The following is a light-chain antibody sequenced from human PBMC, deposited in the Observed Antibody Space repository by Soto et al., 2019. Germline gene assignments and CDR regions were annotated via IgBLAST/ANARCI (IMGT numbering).Light chain of an antibody. Sequence: DIQMNQSPSTLSATVGDRVTITCRASQSISTWLAWYQQKPGKAPKLLIYDASSLEVGVPSRFSGSGSRTEFTLTISSLQPDDYGTYYCQQYYDFRTFGQGTKVDIK. CDR3: QQYYDFRT. CDR1: QSISTW. J-gene: IGKJ1*01. V-gene: IGKV1-5*01. CDR2: DAS.